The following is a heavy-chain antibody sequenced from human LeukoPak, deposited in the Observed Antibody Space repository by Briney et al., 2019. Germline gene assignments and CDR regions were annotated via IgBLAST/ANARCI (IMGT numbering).Heavy chain of an antibody. J-gene: IGHJ4*02. Sequence: ASVKVSCKASGYDFTSVGITWVRRAPGQGVEWMGWISPYNGNTRYAQKFQGRVAMTTDTSTTTAYMELRGLRFNDTAVHYCARAGSGSGWYFDYWGQGTLVTVSS. CDR1: GYDFTSVG. CDR3: ARAGSGSGWYFDY. V-gene: IGHV1-18*01. D-gene: IGHD6-19*01. CDR2: ISPYNGNT.